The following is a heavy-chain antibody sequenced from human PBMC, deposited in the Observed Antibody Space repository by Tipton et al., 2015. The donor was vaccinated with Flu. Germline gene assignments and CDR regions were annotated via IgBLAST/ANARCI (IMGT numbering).Heavy chain of an antibody. V-gene: IGHV4-39*01. CDR2: IYYSGST. Sequence: LRLSCTVSGGSISSSSYYWGWIRQPPGKGLEWIGSIYYSGSTYYNPSLKSRVTISVDTSKNQFSLKLSSVTAADTAVYYCARRVGLDYYDSSGYNFDYWGQGTLVTVPS. J-gene: IGHJ4*02. CDR1: GGSISSSSYY. CDR3: ARRVGLDYYDSSGYNFDY. D-gene: IGHD3-22*01.